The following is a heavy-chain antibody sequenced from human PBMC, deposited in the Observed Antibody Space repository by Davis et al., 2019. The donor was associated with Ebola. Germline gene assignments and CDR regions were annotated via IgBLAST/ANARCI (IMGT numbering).Heavy chain of an antibody. Sequence: GESLKISCAASGFTFSNYWMSWVRQAPGKGLEWVANIEQDGSEKYYVDSLKGRFTISRDNAKNSVSLQMNSLRAEDTAVYYCARDQVFRYCSGGSCWYYYYGMDVWGQGTTVTVSS. CDR3: ARDQVFRYCSGGSCWYYYYGMDV. CDR2: IEQDGSEK. D-gene: IGHD2-15*01. J-gene: IGHJ6*02. CDR1: GFTFSNYW. V-gene: IGHV3-7*01.